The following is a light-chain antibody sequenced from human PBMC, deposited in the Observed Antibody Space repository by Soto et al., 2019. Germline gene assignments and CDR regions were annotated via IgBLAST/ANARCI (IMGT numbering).Light chain of an antibody. CDR1: QDIRSD. CDR3: LQHNTCPRA. V-gene: IGKV1-17*01. Sequence: DIQMTQSPASLSASVGDRVTITCRASQDIRSDLGWYQQKPGRAPKRLMFAASRLQSGVPSRFSGRGSGTEFTLTISSLQPEDFATYYCLQHNTCPRAFVQGTKVEMK. J-gene: IGKJ1*01. CDR2: AAS.